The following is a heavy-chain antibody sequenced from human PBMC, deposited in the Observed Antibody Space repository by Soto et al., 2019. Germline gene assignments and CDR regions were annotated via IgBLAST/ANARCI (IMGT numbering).Heavy chain of an antibody. V-gene: IGHV1-18*01. CDR2: INSFNVNT. CDR1: GYTFISYG. Sequence: ASVKVSCKASGYTFISYGISWVRQAPGQGLEWMGWINSFNVNTNYAQKLQCRVTMTRDTSTSTAYMELRSLRSYDTAVYYCARDPVAGTYFDYWGQGTLVTVSS. CDR3: ARDPVAGTYFDY. D-gene: IGHD6-19*01. J-gene: IGHJ4*02.